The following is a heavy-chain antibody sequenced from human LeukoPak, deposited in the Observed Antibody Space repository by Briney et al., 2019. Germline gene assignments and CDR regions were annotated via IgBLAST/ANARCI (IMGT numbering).Heavy chain of an antibody. CDR2: ISGYNEKT. CDR3: ASVYKYGMDV. Sequence: EASVKVSCTASGYTFSRYGINWVRQAPGQGLEWMGWISGYNEKTNYAQKFQGRVTMTTDTSTSTAYMELSSLRSEDTAVYYCASVYKYGMDVWGQGTTVIVSS. CDR1: GYTFSRYG. V-gene: IGHV1-18*01. J-gene: IGHJ6*02.